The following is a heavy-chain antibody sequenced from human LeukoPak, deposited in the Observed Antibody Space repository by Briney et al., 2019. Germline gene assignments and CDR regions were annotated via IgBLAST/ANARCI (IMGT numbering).Heavy chain of an antibody. Sequence: GGSLRLSCAASGFTFSSYAMHWVRQAPGKGLEWVAVISYDGSNKYYADSVKGRFTISRDNSKNTLYLQMNSLRAEDTAVYYCARKKGIAVADYYYYGMDVWGQGTTVTVSS. D-gene: IGHD6-19*01. J-gene: IGHJ6*02. V-gene: IGHV3-30*04. CDR1: GFTFSSYA. CDR3: ARKKGIAVADYYYYGMDV. CDR2: ISYDGSNK.